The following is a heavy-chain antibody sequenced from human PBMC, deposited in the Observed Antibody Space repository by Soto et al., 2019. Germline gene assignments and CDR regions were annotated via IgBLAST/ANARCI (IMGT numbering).Heavy chain of an antibody. D-gene: IGHD6-6*01. CDR1: GVTFSSFS. CDR2: ILSSSGSI. Sequence: PGGSLRLSCAASGVTFSSFSFNWVRQAPGKGLECVSFILSSSGSIYYADSVKGRFTISRDNAKNSLYLQMNSLKDEDTAVYYCARDSVEQLVRRGFYYYYMDVWGKGTTVTVSS. CDR3: ARDSVEQLVRRGFYYYYMDV. J-gene: IGHJ6*03. V-gene: IGHV3-21*01.